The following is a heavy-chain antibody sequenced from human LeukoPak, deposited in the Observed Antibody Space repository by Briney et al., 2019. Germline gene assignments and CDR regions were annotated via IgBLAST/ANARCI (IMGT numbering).Heavy chain of an antibody. CDR3: ARDRYDSVYNWFDP. J-gene: IGHJ5*02. CDR2: IYTTGGT. Sequence: PSETLSLTCTVSGGSISSNYWSWIRQPAGKGLEWIGRIYTTGGTNFNPSLKSRVTMSVDTSKNQFSLKLRSVTAADTAVYYCARDRYDSVYNWFDPWGQGTPVTVSS. CDR1: GGSISSNY. D-gene: IGHD3-22*01. V-gene: IGHV4-4*07.